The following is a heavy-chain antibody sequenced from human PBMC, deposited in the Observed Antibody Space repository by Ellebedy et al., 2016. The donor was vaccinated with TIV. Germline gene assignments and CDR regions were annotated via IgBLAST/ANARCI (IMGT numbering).Heavy chain of an antibody. CDR2: ISSSSSTI. V-gene: IGHV3-48*01. D-gene: IGHD6-13*01. CDR3: ARDRRRAAAAFDI. Sequence: GGSLRLSXAASGFTFSSYSMNWVRQAPGKGLEWVSYISSSSSTIYYADSVKGRFTISRHNSKNTLYLQMNSLRAEDTAVYYCARDRRRAAAAFDIWGQGTMVTVSS. J-gene: IGHJ3*02. CDR1: GFTFSSYS.